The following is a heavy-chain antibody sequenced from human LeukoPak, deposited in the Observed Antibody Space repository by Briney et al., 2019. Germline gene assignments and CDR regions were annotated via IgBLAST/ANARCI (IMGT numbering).Heavy chain of an antibody. CDR3: ARMSGYCSGDSCYGNNWFDP. D-gene: IGHD2-15*01. J-gene: IGHJ5*02. V-gene: IGHV1-2*02. CDR2: INPNSGGT. Sequence: ASVKVSCKASGYSFTAYYMHWVRQAPGQGLEWMGWINPNSGGTNYAQKFQGRVTMTRDTSITTAYMEMSRLRSDDTAVYYCARMSGYCSGDSCYGNNWFDPWGQGTLVTVSS. CDR1: GYSFTAYY.